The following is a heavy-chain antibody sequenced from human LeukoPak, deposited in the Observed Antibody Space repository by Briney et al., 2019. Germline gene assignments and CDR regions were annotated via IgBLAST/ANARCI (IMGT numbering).Heavy chain of an antibody. CDR1: GFTFSSYE. D-gene: IGHD3-10*01. CDR2: ISGSGGST. Sequence: GGSLRLSCAASGFTFSSYEMNWVRQAPGKGLEWVSAISGSGGSTYYADSVKGRFTISRDNSKNTLYLQMNSLRPEDTAVYYCAKEPTYGSGLYWGQGTLVTVSS. CDR3: AKEPTYGSGLY. V-gene: IGHV3-23*01. J-gene: IGHJ4*02.